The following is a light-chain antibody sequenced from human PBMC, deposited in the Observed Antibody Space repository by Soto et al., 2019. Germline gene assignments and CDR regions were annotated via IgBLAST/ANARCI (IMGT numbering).Light chain of an antibody. V-gene: IGKV1-39*01. CDR1: QSISNY. J-gene: IGKJ2*01. CDR2: AAS. Sequence: DIQMTQSPSSLSASVGDRVTITCRASQSISNYLNWYQQKPGKAPKLLIYAASSLQSGVPSRFSGSGSGTDFTITISSLQPEDFAIYYCQQSYSTPYTFGQGTKLEIK. CDR3: QQSYSTPYT.